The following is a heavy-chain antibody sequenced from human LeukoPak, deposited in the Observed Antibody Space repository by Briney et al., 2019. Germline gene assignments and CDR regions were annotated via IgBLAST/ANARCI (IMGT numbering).Heavy chain of an antibody. CDR2: ISGSGGST. CDR3: ASMDSSGYYLPFDY. V-gene: IGHV3-23*01. J-gene: IGHJ4*02. Sequence: GGSLRLSCAASGFTFSSYAMSWVRQAPGKGLEWVSAISGSGGSTYYADSVKGRFTISRDNSKNTLYLQMNSLRAEDTAVYYCASMDSSGYYLPFDYWGQGTLVTVSS. D-gene: IGHD3-22*01. CDR1: GFTFSSYA.